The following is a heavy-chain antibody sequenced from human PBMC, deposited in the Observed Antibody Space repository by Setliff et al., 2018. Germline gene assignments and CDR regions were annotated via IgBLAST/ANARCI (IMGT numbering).Heavy chain of an antibody. Sequence: LGESLKISCKGSGYSFTSYWIGWVRQMPGKGLEWMGIIYPGDSDTRYSPSFQGQVTIPADKSINTAYLQWSSLKASDTAMYYCARRNTAMVYGFDIWGQGTMVTVSS. J-gene: IGHJ3*02. CDR3: ARRNTAMVYGFDI. V-gene: IGHV5-51*01. D-gene: IGHD5-18*01. CDR1: GYSFTSYW. CDR2: IYPGDSDT.